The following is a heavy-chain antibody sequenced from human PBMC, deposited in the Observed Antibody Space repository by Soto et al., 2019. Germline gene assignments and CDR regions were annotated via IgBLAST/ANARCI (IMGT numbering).Heavy chain of an antibody. V-gene: IGHV4-59*01. CDR3: ARTNAFHI. CDR2: IYFSGGT. J-gene: IGHJ3*02. Sequence: SETLSLTCTVSGGSISSYYWSWIRQPPGEGLEWIGYIYFSGGTNYNPSLKSRVTISVDRSKNQLSLRLTSVTAADTAVYYCARTNAFHIWGQGTMVTV. CDR1: GGSISSYY.